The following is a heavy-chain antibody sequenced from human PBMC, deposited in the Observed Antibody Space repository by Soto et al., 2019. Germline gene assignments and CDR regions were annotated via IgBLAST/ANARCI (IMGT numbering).Heavy chain of an antibody. D-gene: IGHD3-16*01. J-gene: IGHJ3*02. V-gene: IGHV3-7*01. CDR1: AFTFSSSW. CDR3: ARYPFFGAFDI. CDR2: INEDGSEK. Sequence: EVHLVESGGGLVQPGGCLRLSCGAAAFTFSSSWMAWVRQAPGKGLEWVATINEDGSEKEYVDSVKGRFTISRDNAKNSLYLQMNTLRVEDTAVYYCARYPFFGAFDIWGQGTMVTVSS.